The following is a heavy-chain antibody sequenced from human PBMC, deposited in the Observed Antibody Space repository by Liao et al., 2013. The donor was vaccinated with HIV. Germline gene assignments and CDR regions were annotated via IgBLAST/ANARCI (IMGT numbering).Heavy chain of an antibody. D-gene: IGHD3-3*01. V-gene: IGHV4-30-4*01. CDR2: IYYSGST. J-gene: IGHJ6*03. Sequence: QVQLQESGPGLVKPSQTLSLTCTVSGGSISSGDYYWSWIRQPPGKGLEWIGYIYYSGSTYYTPSLESRVTISVDTSKNQFSLKLTSVTAADTAVYYCARADNSFWSGSHYYFYYMDVWGKGTTVTVSS. CDR1: GGSISSGDYY. CDR3: ARADNSFWSGSHYYFYYMDV.